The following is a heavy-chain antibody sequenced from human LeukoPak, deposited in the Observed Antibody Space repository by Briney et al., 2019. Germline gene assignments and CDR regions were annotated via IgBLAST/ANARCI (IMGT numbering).Heavy chain of an antibody. Sequence: PGGSLRLSCAASGFTFSSYDMHWVRQATGKGLEWVSAIGTTGDTYYPDSVRGRFTISRENAKNSLYLQMNSLRAGDTAVYYCASSPSHSSSWYALDSWGQGTLVTVSS. CDR2: IGTTGDT. V-gene: IGHV3-13*01. CDR3: ASSPSHSSSWYALDS. J-gene: IGHJ4*02. D-gene: IGHD6-13*01. CDR1: GFTFSSYD.